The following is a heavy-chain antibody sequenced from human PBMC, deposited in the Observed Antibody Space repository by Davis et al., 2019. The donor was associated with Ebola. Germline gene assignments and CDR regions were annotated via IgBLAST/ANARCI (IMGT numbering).Heavy chain of an antibody. V-gene: IGHV3-74*01. CDR3: AREEVTIFGVVIMGYYGMDV. Sequence: GESLKISCAASGFTFSSNYMRWVRQAPGKGLEWVSGISWNSGSIGYAVSVKGRFTISRDNAKNTLYLQMNSLRAEDTAVYYCAREEVTIFGVVIMGYYGMDVWGQGTTVTVSS. D-gene: IGHD3-3*01. CDR1: GFTFSSNY. J-gene: IGHJ6*02. CDR2: ISWNSGSI.